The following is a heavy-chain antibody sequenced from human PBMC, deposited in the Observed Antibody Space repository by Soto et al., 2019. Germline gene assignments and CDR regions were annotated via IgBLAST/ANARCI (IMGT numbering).Heavy chain of an antibody. CDR2: ISYDGRNK. CDR3: ARDKVVPAATRNYYYYYGMDV. J-gene: IGHJ6*02. Sequence: GGSLRLSCAASGFTFSSYAMHWVRQAPGKGLEWVAVISYDGRNKYYADSVKGRFTISRDNSKNTLYLQMNSLRAEDTAVYYCARDKVVPAATRNYYYYYGMDVWGQGTTVTVSS. V-gene: IGHV3-30*04. D-gene: IGHD2-2*01. CDR1: GFTFSSYA.